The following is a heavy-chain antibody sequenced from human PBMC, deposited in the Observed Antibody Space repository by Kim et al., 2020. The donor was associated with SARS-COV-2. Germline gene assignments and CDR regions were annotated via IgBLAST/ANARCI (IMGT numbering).Heavy chain of an antibody. CDR1: GGSISSSSYY. J-gene: IGHJ4*02. CDR3: ARVRGPRLKFGLGYIHHYFDY. V-gene: IGHV4-39*07. CDR2: IYYSGST. D-gene: IGHD6-13*01. Sequence: SETLSLTCTVSGGSISSSSYYWGWIRQPAGKGLEWIGSIYYSGSTYYNPSLKSRVTISVDTSKNQFSLKLSSVTAADTAVYYCARVRGPRLKFGLGYIHHYFDYWGQGTLVTVSS.